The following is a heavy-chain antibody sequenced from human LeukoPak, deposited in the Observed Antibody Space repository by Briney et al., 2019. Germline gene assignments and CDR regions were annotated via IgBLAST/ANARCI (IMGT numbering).Heavy chain of an antibody. V-gene: IGHV4-59*01. CDR3: ARIDYMKVRSNWYFDL. J-gene: IGHJ2*01. CDR1: DGSISSYY. D-gene: IGHD4-11*01. Sequence: PSETLSLTCTVSDGSISSYYWSWIRQPPGKGLEWITYSYYSGSTNYNPSLKSRVTISVDTSKNQFSLKLSSVTAADAAVYYCARIDYMKVRSNWYFDLWGRGTLVTVSS. CDR2: SYYSGST.